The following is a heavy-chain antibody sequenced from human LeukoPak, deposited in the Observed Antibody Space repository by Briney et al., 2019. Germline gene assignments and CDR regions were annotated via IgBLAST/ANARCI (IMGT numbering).Heavy chain of an antibody. D-gene: IGHD6-13*01. CDR3: ARGGYSSSWYHFDY. V-gene: IGHV3-53*01. CDR2: IYSGGTT. CDR1: GFTVSSNY. J-gene: IGHJ4*02. Sequence: PGGSLRLSCAASGFTVSSNYMSWVRQAPGKGLEWVSVIYSGGTTNYADSVKGRFTISRDNSKNTLFLQINSLRAEDTAVYYCARGGYSSSWYHFDYWGQGTLVTVSS.